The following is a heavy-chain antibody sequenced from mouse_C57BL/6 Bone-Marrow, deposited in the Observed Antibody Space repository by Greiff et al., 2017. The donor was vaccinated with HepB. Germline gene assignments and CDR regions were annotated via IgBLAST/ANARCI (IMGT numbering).Heavy chain of an antibody. CDR2: IFPGSGST. V-gene: IGHV1-75*01. CDR1: GYTFTDYY. Sequence: QVQLKESGPELVKPGASVKISCKASGYTFTDYYINWVKQRPGQGLEWIGWIFPGSGSTYYNEKFKGKATLTVDKSSSTAYMLLSSLTSADSAVYFCARRGYGSPFDYWGQGTTLTVSS. D-gene: IGHD1-1*01. J-gene: IGHJ2*01. CDR3: ARRGYGSPFDY.